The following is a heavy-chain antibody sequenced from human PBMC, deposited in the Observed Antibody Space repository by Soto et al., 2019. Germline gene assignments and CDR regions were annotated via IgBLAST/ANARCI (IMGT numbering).Heavy chain of an antibody. V-gene: IGHV3-7*01. Sequence: EVQLVESGGGLVQPGGSLRLSCAASGFTISSYWMSWVRQAPGKGLEWVANIKQDGSEKYYVDSVKGRFTISRDNAKNSLYLQMNSLRAEDTAVYYCARSMGTYYYYYMDVWGKGTTVTVSS. CDR3: ARSMGTYYYYYMDV. CDR2: IKQDGSEK. J-gene: IGHJ6*03. CDR1: GFTISSYW. D-gene: IGHD7-27*01.